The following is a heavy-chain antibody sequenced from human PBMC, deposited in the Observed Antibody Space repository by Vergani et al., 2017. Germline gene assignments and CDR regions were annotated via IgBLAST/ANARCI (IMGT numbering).Heavy chain of an antibody. CDR2: IKQDGSEK. Sequence: EVQLVESGGGLVQPGGSLRLSCAASGFTFSSYWMSWVRQAPGKGLEWVANIKQDGSEKYFVDSVKGRFTISRDTAKNSLYLQMNSLRAEDTAVYYCARGYYYDNIGYWGGYWGQGTLVTVAS. V-gene: IGHV3-7*01. CDR1: GFTFSSYW. CDR3: ARGYYYDNIGYWGGY. J-gene: IGHJ4*02. D-gene: IGHD3-22*01.